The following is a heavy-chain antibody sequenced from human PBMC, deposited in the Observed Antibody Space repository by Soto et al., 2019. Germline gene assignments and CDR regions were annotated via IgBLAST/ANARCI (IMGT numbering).Heavy chain of an antibody. Sequence: QVHLQESGPGLVKPSGTLSLTCGVSGGSINNGYWWTSVRQPPGKGLEWIGEKHHSGSTNYNLSLKSRVSISLDKSKNQFSLILSSVTAADTAVYYCAYSSGWWRLDVWGQGTTVTVSS. J-gene: IGHJ6*02. D-gene: IGHD6-19*01. CDR3: AYSSGWWRLDV. V-gene: IGHV4-4*02. CDR2: KHHSGST. CDR1: GGSINNGYW.